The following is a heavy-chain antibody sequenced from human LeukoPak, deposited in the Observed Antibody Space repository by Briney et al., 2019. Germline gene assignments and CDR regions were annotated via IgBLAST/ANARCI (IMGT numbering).Heavy chain of an antibody. CDR2: MNPNSGNT. CDR3: ARDLRYSSGWSASGMDV. J-gene: IGHJ6*03. D-gene: IGHD6-19*01. V-gene: IGHV1-8*03. Sequence: ASVKVSCKASGYTFTSYDINWVRQATGQGLEGRGWMNPNSGNTVYAQKIQARVTITRNTSITTAYMALSSLRSDDTAVYYCARDLRYSSGWSASGMDVWGKGTAVTISS. CDR1: GYTFTSYD.